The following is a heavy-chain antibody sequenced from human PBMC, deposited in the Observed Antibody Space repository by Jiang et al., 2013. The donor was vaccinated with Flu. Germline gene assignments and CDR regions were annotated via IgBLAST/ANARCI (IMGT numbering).Heavy chain of an antibody. CDR2: IYYSGST. V-gene: IGHV4-59*01. Sequence: PGLVKPSETLSLTCTVSGGSISSYYWSWIRQPPGKGLEWIGYIYYSGSTNYNPSLKSRVTISVDTSKNQFSLKLSSVTAADTAVYYCARDNNRFDYWGQGTLVTVSS. CDR3: ARDNNRFDY. D-gene: IGHD1/OR15-1a*01. J-gene: IGHJ4*02. CDR1: GGSISSYY.